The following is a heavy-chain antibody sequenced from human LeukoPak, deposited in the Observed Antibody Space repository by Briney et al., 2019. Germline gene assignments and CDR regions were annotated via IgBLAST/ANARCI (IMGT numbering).Heavy chain of an antibody. CDR1: GYRFTSYW. D-gene: IGHD3-22*01. CDR2: IYPGDSDT. J-gene: IGHJ5*01. Sequence: HGESLKISCKGSGYRFTSYWIGWVRQIPGKGLKWIGIIYPGDSDTRYSPSFQGQVTISADKSISTAYLQWSSLKASDTAMYYCARHQYYYDSSGFDCWGQGTLVTVSS. V-gene: IGHV5-51*01. CDR3: ARHQYYYDSSGFDC.